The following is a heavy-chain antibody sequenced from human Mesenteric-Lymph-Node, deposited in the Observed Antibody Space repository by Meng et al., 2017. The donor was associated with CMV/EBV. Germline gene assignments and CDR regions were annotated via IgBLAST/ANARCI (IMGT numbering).Heavy chain of an antibody. CDR2: IFSGGIT. J-gene: IGHJ4*02. D-gene: IGHD6-19*01. Sequence: SETLSLTCTVSGGPINNYYWSWIRQPPGKGLEWIGYIFSGGITNYNPSLKSRVTISMDTSKNQFSLRLNSVTAADTAVYYCARNPPYYSSGYVHWGQGALVTVSS. CDR3: ARNPPYYSSGYVH. V-gene: IGHV4-59*01. CDR1: GGPINNYY.